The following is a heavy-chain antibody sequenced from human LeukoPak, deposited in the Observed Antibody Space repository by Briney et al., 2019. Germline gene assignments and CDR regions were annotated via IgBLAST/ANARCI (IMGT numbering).Heavy chain of an antibody. Sequence: ASVKVSCKASGYTFTGYYMHWVRQAPGRGLEWMGRINPNSGGTNYAQKFQGRVTMTRDTSISTAYMELSRLRSDDTAVYYCARDPTYYYDSSGYYFWGQGTLVTVSS. V-gene: IGHV1-2*06. J-gene: IGHJ4*02. CDR2: INPNSGGT. CDR1: GYTFTGYY. D-gene: IGHD3-22*01. CDR3: ARDPTYYYDSSGYYF.